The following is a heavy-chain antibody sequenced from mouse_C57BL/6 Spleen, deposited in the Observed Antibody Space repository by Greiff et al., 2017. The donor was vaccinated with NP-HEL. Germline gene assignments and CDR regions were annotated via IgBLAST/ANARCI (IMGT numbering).Heavy chain of an antibody. CDR3: ARPRGDGGAWFAY. CDR2: IDPSDSYT. Sequence: VQLQQPGAELVMPGASVKLSCKASGYTFTSYWMHWVKQRPGQGLEWIGEIDPSDSYTNYNQKFKGKSTLTVDKSSSTAYMQLSSLTSEDSAVYYCARPRGDGGAWFAYWGQGTLVTVSA. J-gene: IGHJ3*01. CDR1: GYTFTSYW. V-gene: IGHV1-69*01.